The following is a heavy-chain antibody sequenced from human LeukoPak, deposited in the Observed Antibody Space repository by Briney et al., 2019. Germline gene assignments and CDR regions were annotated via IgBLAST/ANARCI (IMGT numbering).Heavy chain of an antibody. CDR2: IRSSGSLI. Sequence: GGSLRLSCAASGFTFSGYNMNWVRQAPGKGLEWVAFIRSSGSLIYYADSVKGRFTISRDNSKNTLYLQMDSLRAEDTAIYYCAKDDSSGYYPPSSDYWGQGTLVTVSS. CDR1: GFTFSGYN. J-gene: IGHJ4*02. CDR3: AKDDSSGYYPPSSDY. D-gene: IGHD3-22*01. V-gene: IGHV3-23*01.